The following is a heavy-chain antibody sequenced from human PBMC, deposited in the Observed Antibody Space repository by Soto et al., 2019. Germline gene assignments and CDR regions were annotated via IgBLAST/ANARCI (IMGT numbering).Heavy chain of an antibody. V-gene: IGHV1-18*01. CDR1: GYGFTTYG. D-gene: IGHD1-1*01. CDR2: ISAHNGNT. Sequence: QVHLVQSGAEVKKPGASVKVSCKGSGYGFTTYGITWVRQAPGQGLEWMAWISAHNGNTNYAQKLQGRVTVTRDTTTSTAYMELRSLRSDDTAVYYSAEARYGDYWGQGALVTVSS. J-gene: IGHJ4*02. CDR3: AEARYGDY.